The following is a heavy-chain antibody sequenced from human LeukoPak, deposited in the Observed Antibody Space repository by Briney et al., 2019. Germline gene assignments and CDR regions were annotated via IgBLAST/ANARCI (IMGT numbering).Heavy chain of an antibody. CDR3: ARAYCSGGSCYYFDY. Sequence: GGSLRLSCAASGFTVRTYYMTWVRQAPGKGLECVSVIYSGGSTYYADSVKGRFTISRDNAKNSLYLQMNSLRAEDTAVYYCARAYCSGGSCYYFDYWGQGTLVTVSS. J-gene: IGHJ4*02. D-gene: IGHD2-15*01. CDR1: GFTVRTYY. V-gene: IGHV3-53*01. CDR2: IYSGGST.